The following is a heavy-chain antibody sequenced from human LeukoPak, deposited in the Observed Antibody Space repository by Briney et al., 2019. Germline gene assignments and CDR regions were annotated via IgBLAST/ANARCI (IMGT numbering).Heavy chain of an antibody. CDR3: ARDQVVRGLHYYYYMDV. D-gene: IGHD3-10*01. Sequence: PSETLSLTCTVSGGSISSYYWSWIRQPAGKGLEWIGRIYTSGGTNYNPSLKSRVTMSVDTSKNQFSLKLSSVTAADTAVYYCARDQVVRGLHYYYYMDVWGKGTTVTVSS. CDR1: GGSISSYY. CDR2: IYTSGGT. V-gene: IGHV4-4*07. J-gene: IGHJ6*03.